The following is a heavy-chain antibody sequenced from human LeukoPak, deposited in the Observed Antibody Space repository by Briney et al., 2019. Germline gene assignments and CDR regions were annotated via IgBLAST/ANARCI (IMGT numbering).Heavy chain of an antibody. J-gene: IGHJ4*02. CDR3: AREKRHSSSSFDY. CDR2: IIPIFGTA. CDR1: DYTFTSYG. V-gene: IGHV1-69*06. Sequence: SVRVSCKASDYTFTSYGFSWVRQAPGQGLEWMGGIIPIFGTANYAQKFQGRVTITADKSTSTAYMELSSLRSEDTAVYYCAREKRHSSSSFDYWGQGTLVTVSS. D-gene: IGHD6-6*01.